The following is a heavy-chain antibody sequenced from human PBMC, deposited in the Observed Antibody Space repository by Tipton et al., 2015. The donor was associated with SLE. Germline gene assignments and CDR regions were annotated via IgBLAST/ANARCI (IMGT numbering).Heavy chain of an antibody. CDR3: ARGVRGLSDY. V-gene: IGHV4-34*01. CDR1: GGSFSGYY. Sequence: LRLSCAVYGGSFSGYYWSWIRQPPGKGLEWIGEINHSGSTNYNPSLKSRVTISVDTSKNHFSLKLSSVTAADTAVYYCARGVRGLSDYWGQGTLVTVSS. J-gene: IGHJ4*02. CDR2: INHSGST. D-gene: IGHD3-10*01.